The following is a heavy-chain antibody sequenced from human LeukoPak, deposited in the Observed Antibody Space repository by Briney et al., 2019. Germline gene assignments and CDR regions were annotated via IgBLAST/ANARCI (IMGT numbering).Heavy chain of an antibody. CDR3: ARDSPIVGATLDY. D-gene: IGHD1-26*01. CDR1: GYAFTSYA. CDR2: INAGNGNT. Sequence: ASVKVSCKASGYAFTSYAMHWVRQAPGQRLEWMGWINAGNGNTKYSQKFQGRVTITRDTSASTAYMELSSLRSEDTAVYYCARDSPIVGATLDYWGQGTLVTVSS. J-gene: IGHJ4*02. V-gene: IGHV1-3*01.